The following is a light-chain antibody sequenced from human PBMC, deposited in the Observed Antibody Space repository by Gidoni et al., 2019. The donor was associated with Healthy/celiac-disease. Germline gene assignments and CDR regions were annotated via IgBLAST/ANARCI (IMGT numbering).Light chain of an antibody. CDR1: SSDVGSYKM. J-gene: IGLJ2*01. Sequence: QSALTQPASVSGSPGKSITISCTGPSSDVGSYKMVAWDHQHQGTAHKLMMYDGSKRPSGVSIRFSGSKPGNTASLTISGLLAEDEADYYCCSYSGSSTLVFGGWTKLTVL. V-gene: IGLV2-23*01. CDR3: CSYSGSSTLV. CDR2: DGS.